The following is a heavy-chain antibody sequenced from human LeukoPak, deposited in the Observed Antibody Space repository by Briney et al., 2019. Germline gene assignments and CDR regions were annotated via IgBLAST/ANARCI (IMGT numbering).Heavy chain of an antibody. J-gene: IGHJ4*02. D-gene: IGHD2-21*02. CDR3: ARDFPHIVVVTAIFYFDY. CDR1: GFTFSSYW. V-gene: IGHV3-7*01. CDR2: IKRDGSEK. Sequence: PGGSLRLSCAASGFTFSSYWMSWVRQAPGKGLEWVANIKRDGSEKYYVDSVKGRFAISRDNAKNSLYLQMHSLRAEDTAVYYCARDFPHIVVVTAIFYFDYWGQRTLVTASS.